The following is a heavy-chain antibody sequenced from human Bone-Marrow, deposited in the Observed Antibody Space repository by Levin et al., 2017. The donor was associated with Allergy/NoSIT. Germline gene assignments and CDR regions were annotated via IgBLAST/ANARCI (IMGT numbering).Heavy chain of an antibody. D-gene: IGHD3-3*01. J-gene: IGHJ4*02. Sequence: PGESLKISCKASGASFLSFGISWVRQAPGQGLEWMGRIIPIVDVANYAQNLQDRVTITADKSTTTAYLELRSLRSEDTAMYYCASLGYYDFWSGSDPNWGQGTLVVVSS. CDR1: GASFLSFG. CDR2: IIPIVDVA. V-gene: IGHV1-69*04. CDR3: ASLGYYDFWSGSDPN.